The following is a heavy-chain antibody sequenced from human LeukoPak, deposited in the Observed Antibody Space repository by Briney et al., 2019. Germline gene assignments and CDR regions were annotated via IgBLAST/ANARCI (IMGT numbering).Heavy chain of an antibody. CDR2: ISYDGSNK. V-gene: IGHV3-30-3*01. CDR3: AKDRGRYCSSTSCAGGI. D-gene: IGHD2-2*01. J-gene: IGHJ3*02. CDR1: GFTFSSYA. Sequence: GGSLRLSCAASGFTFSSYAMHWVRQAPGKGLEWVAVISYDGSNKYYADSVKGRFTISRDNSKNTLYLQMNSLRAEDTAVYYCAKDRGRYCSSTSCAGGIWGQGTMVTVSS.